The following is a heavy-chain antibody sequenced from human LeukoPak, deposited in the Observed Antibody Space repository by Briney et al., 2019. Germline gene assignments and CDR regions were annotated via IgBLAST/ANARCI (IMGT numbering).Heavy chain of an antibody. Sequence: PGQGLEWMGGIIPIFGTANYAQKFQGRVTITADESTSTAYMELSSLRSEDMAVHYCARYSRVTDNHDTNAYGCYMDDWDKGTTVTVSS. CDR3: ARYSRVTDNHDTNAYGCYMDD. J-gene: IGHJ6*03. V-gene: IGHV1-69*01. D-gene: IGHD2-21*02. CDR2: IIPIFGTA.